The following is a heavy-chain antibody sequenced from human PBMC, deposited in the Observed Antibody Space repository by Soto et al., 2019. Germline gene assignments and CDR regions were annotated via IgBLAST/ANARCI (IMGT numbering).Heavy chain of an antibody. CDR2: INHSGST. CDR1: GGSFSGYY. D-gene: IGHD3-22*01. V-gene: IGHV4-34*01. CDR3: ARSDYYDSSGYYIL. J-gene: IGHJ4*02. Sequence: PSETLSLTCAVYGGSFSGYYWSWIRQPPGKGLEWIGEINHSGSTYYNPSLKSRATISVDTSKNQFSLKLSSVTAADTAVYYCARSDYYDSSGYYILWGQGTLVTVSS.